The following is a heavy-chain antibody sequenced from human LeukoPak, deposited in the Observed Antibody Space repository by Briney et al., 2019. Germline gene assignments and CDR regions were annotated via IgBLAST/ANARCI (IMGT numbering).Heavy chain of an antibody. V-gene: IGHV1-2*02. D-gene: IGHD3-10*01. CDR3: ARGYYGSGSYNWFDP. CDR2: INPNSGGT. Sequence: ASVKVSCKASGYTFTGYYMHWVRQAPGQGLEWMGWINPNSGGTNYAQKFQGRVTMTRVTSISTAYMELSRLRSDDTAVYYCARGYYGSGSYNWFDPWGQGTLVTVSS. J-gene: IGHJ5*02. CDR1: GYTFTGYY.